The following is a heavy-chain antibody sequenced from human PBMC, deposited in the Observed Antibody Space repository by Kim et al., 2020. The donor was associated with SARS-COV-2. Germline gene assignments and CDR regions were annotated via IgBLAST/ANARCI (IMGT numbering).Heavy chain of an antibody. D-gene: IGHD1-26*01. Sequence: SETLSLTCTVSGDSMSGYYWSWIRQSPGNALEWFGYIYSTGTTYYNPSLRGRVTMSIATSKNQFSLTLNSVTAADTAVYYCARAPRERWFDPWGQGTRVIVSS. CDR1: GDSMSGYY. V-gene: IGHV4-4*09. CDR3: ARAPRERWFDP. J-gene: IGHJ5*02. CDR2: IYSTGTT.